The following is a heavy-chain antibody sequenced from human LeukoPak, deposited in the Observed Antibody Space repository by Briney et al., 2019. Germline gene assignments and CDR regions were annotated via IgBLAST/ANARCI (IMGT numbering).Heavy chain of an antibody. CDR2: IIPIFGTA. D-gene: IGHD1-26*01. CDR1: GDTFSSYA. Sequence: SVKVSCKASGDTFSSYAISWVRQAPGQGLEWMGGIIPIFGTANYAQKFQGRVTITADESTSTAYMELSSLRSEDTAVYYCALKVGATWGTGWYFDYWGQGTLVTVSS. J-gene: IGHJ4*02. CDR3: ALKVGATWGTGWYFDY. V-gene: IGHV1-69*13.